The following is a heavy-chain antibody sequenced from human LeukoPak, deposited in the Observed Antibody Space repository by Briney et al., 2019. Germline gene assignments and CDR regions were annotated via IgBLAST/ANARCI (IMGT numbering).Heavy chain of an antibody. J-gene: IGHJ4*02. CDR3: ARDATYCTNGVCYTRFDY. V-gene: IGHV3-7*01. Sequence: PGGSLRLSCAASGFTFTSRWMSWVRRAPGKGLEWVARMNLDGSEKYYVDSVKGRFTISRDNAKTSLYLEMNSLRAEDTAVYYCARDATYCTNGVCYTRFDYWGQGTLVTVSS. D-gene: IGHD2-8*01. CDR1: GFTFTSRW. CDR2: MNLDGSEK.